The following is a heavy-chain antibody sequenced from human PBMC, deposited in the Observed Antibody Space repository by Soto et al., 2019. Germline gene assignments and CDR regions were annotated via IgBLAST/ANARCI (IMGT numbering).Heavy chain of an antibody. CDR3: TTDSDSAIVEVRVDY. J-gene: IGHJ4*01. CDR1: GFAFNNAW. V-gene: IGHV3-15*07. Sequence: EVQLVESGGGLVKPGGSLTLSCAASGFAFNNAWINWVRQAPGKGLEWVGRIKTKALGGTTDFAAPVRGRFAITRDDSRNMVYMQMNTLNTEDTAVYYCTTDSDSAIVEVRVDYWGHGTLVTVSS. D-gene: IGHD3-22*01. CDR2: IKTKALGGTT.